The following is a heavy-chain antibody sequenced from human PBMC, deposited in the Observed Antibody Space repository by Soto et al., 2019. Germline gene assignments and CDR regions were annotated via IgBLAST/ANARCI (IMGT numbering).Heavy chain of an antibody. J-gene: IGHJ6*02. Sequence: GGSMRLSCAASGFTFSSYGMHWVRQAPGKGLEWVAVISYDGSNKYYADSVKGRFTISRDNSKNTLYLQMNSLRAEDTAVYYCAKDFRAAAGSGMDVWGQGTTVTVSS. CDR2: ISYDGSNK. D-gene: IGHD6-13*01. CDR1: GFTFSSYG. CDR3: AKDFRAAAGSGMDV. V-gene: IGHV3-30*18.